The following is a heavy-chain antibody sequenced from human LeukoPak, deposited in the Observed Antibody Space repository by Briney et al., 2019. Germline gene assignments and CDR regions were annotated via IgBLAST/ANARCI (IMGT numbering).Heavy chain of an antibody. CDR1: GFTFSNYM. CDR3: LRDLNWSLDQ. J-gene: IGHJ4*02. Sequence: GGSLRLSCAASGFTFSNYMMHWVRQAPGKGLVWVSRIKCDGITITYADSVKGLFTISRDNAKNTLYLQMNSLRAEDTAVYYGLRDLNWSLDQWGQGTLVTVSS. CDR2: IKCDGITI. V-gene: IGHV3-74*01. D-gene: IGHD1-20*01.